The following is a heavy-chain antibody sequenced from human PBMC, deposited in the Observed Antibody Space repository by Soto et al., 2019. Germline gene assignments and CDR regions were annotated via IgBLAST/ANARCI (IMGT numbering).Heavy chain of an antibody. CDR3: AGEGYPFDY. V-gene: IGHV3-48*01. Sequence: PGGSLRHSCAAPGFAIRSYSMNWVRQAPGKGLERVTYNSSRSSTIYYADYVKGSLTISRDNAKNSLYLQMNSLRGEDTAVYYCAGEGYPFDYWGQGTLVTVSS. D-gene: IGHD5-12*01. CDR1: GFAIRSYS. J-gene: IGHJ4*02. CDR2: NSSRSSTI.